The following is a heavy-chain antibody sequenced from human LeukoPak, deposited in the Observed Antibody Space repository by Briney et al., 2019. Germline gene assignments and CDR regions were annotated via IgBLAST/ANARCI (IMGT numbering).Heavy chain of an antibody. CDR2: IYPGDSDT. CDR1: GYSFTSYW. V-gene: IGHV5-51*01. D-gene: IGHD6-19*01. J-gene: IGHJ5*02. Sequence: GESLQISCKGSGYSFTSYWIGWVRQMPGKGLEWMGIIYPGDSDTSYSPSFQGQVTSSADKSISTAYLQWSSLKASDTAMYYCARRQWLGDYNWFDPWGQGTLVTVSS. CDR3: ARRQWLGDYNWFDP.